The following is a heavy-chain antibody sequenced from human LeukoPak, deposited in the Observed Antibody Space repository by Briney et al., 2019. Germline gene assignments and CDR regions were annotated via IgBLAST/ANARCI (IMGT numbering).Heavy chain of an antibody. CDR1: GFTFGNYA. CDR3: AKEGSTAVAGYADYFQH. J-gene: IGHJ1*01. Sequence: PGGSLRLSCAASGFTFGNYAMSWVRQAPGKGLEWVSAITDSGGHTYYPDSLKGRFTISRDNSKNTLYLQMNSLRAEDTAVYYCAKEGSTAVAGYADYFQHWGQGTLVTVSS. V-gene: IGHV3-23*01. CDR2: ITDSGGHT. D-gene: IGHD6-19*01.